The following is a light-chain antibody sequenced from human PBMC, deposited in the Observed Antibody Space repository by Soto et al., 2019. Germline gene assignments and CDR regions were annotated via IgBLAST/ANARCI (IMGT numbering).Light chain of an antibody. CDR2: TAS. Sequence: DIQMAQSPSSVSASVGDRVTITCRASQGMSSLLAWYQQKPGKAPYLLIHTASSLHSGVPSRFSGSGSGTDFSLTISSLQPEDCATYYCQQANSLPLTFGGGTKV. CDR1: QGMSSL. CDR3: QQANSLPLT. J-gene: IGKJ4*01. V-gene: IGKV1-12*01.